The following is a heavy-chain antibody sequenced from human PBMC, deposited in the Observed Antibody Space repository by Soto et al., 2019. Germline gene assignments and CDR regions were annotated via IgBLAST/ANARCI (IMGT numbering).Heavy chain of an antibody. CDR1: GGTFSSSA. Sequence: QVQLVQSGAEMKEPGSSVKVSCKTSGGTFSSSAISWLRQAPGQGLEWMGGVIPLFRTPDYEQKLQRTVTRAGEEATIKAPLKQTSPRFGDTAVYYSASDPDRLQLIGNFYGSLDVWGQGTTITVTS. CDR2: VIPLFRTP. J-gene: IGHJ6*02. CDR3: ASDPDRLQLIGNFYGSLDV. D-gene: IGHD5-12*01. V-gene: IGHV1-69*12.